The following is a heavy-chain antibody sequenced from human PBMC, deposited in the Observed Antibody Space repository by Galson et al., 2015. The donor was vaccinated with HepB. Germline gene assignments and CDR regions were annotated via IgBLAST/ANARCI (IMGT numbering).Heavy chain of an antibody. CDR3: ARDSSGWYQGYYGMDV. Sequence: TLSLTCAVYGGSFSGYYWSWIRQPPGKGLEWIGEINHSGSTNYNPSLKSRVTISVDTSKNQFSLKLSSVTAADTAVYYCARDSSGWYQGYYGMDVWGQGTTVTVSS. CDR1: GGSFSGYY. V-gene: IGHV4-34*01. CDR2: INHSGST. J-gene: IGHJ6*02. D-gene: IGHD6-19*01.